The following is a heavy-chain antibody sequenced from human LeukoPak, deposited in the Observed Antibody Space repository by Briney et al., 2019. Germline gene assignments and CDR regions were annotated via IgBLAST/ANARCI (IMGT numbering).Heavy chain of an antibody. J-gene: IGHJ4*02. CDR1: GFTFRNYA. V-gene: IGHV3-23*01. Sequence: GGSLRLSCAASGFTFRNYAMSWVRQAPGKGLEWVSAISGSGGGTYYADSVKGRFTISRDNSKNTVYLQMNSLSTEDTAVYYCAKTTTGYSSGRYPGWPVDYWGQGTLVTVSS. CDR3: AKTTTGYSSGRYPGWPVDY. D-gene: IGHD6-19*01. CDR2: ISGSGGGT.